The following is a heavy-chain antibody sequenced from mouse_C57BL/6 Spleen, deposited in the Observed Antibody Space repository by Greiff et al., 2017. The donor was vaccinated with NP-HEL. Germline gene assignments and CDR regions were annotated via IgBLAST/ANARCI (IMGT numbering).Heavy chain of an antibody. CDR3: AKPLHYYGSSYGYFDV. Sequence: VKLVESGPGLVQPSQSLSITCTVSGFSLTSYGVHWVRQSPGKGLEWLGVIWRGGSTDYNAAFMSRLSITKDNSKSQVFFKMNSLQADDTAIYYGAKPLHYYGSSYGYFDVWGTGTTVTVSS. CDR2: IWRGGST. J-gene: IGHJ1*03. V-gene: IGHV2-5*01. D-gene: IGHD1-1*01. CDR1: GFSLTSYG.